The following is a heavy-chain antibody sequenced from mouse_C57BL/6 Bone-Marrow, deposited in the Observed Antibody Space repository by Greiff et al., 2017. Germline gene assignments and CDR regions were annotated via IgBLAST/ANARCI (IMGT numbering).Heavy chain of an antibody. CDR1: GFNIKDYY. J-gene: IGHJ4*01. D-gene: IGHD1-1*01. CDR3: ARDYYGLYYAMDY. Sequence: VTLKESGAELVKPGASVKLSCTASGFNIKDYYMHWVKQRTEQGLEWIGRIDPEDGETKYAPKFQGKATITADTSSNTAYLQLSSLTSEDTAVYYCARDYYGLYYAMDYWGQGTSVTVSS. CDR2: IDPEDGET. V-gene: IGHV14-2*01.